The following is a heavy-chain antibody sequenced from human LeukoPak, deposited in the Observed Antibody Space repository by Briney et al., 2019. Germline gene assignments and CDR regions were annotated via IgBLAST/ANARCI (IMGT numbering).Heavy chain of an antibody. CDR1: GFIFDDHG. CDR3: ASSHYDFWSGYGNWFDP. D-gene: IGHD3-3*01. V-gene: IGHV3-9*01. Sequence: GGSLRLSCAASGFIFDDHGMHWVRQAPGKGLEWVSGISWSSGIIGYADSVKGRFTISRDNAKNSLYLQMNSLRAEDTAVYYCASSHYDFWSGYGNWFDPWGQGTLVTVSS. CDR2: ISWSSGII. J-gene: IGHJ5*02.